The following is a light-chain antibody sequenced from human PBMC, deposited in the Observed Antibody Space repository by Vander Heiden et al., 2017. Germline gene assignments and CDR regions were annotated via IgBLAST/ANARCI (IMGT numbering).Light chain of an antibody. CDR3: QQYKSLPPT. V-gene: IGKV1-5*03. Sequence: DIQMTQSPSTLSASVGDRVTITCRASQNIDRWLTWYQQQPGKAPKLLIYKTSNLQSGVPSRFSGSGSGTEFSLTINSLQPDDSATYYCQQYKSLPPTFGGGTKVEIK. J-gene: IGKJ4*01. CDR2: KTS. CDR1: QNIDRW.